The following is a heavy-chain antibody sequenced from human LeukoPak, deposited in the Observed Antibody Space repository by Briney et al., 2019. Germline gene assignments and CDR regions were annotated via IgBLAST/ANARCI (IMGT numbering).Heavy chain of an antibody. CDR1: GGSFSGYY. CDR3: ARGQGEYSSSPRVFWPH. J-gene: IGHJ4*02. CDR2: INHSGST. Sequence: PSETLSLTCAVYGGSFSGYYWSWIRQPPGKGLEWIGEINHSGSTNYNPSLKSRVTISVDTSKNQFSLKRSSVTAADTAVYYCARGQGEYSSSPRVFWPHWGQGTLVTVSS. V-gene: IGHV4-34*01. D-gene: IGHD6-6*01.